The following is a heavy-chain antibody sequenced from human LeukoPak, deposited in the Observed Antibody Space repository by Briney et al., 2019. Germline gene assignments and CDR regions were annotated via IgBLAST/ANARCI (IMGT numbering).Heavy chain of an antibody. D-gene: IGHD1-14*01. J-gene: IGHJ4*02. CDR1: GFTFSSYW. CDR3: ARLQPYNSPDY. Sequence: QAGGSLRLSCAASGFTFSSYWMHWVRQAPGKGLVWVSRISPDGNTASYTDSVKGRFTISRDNAKNTLYLQMNSLRAEDTSVYYCARLQPYNSPDYWGQGTLVTVSS. V-gene: IGHV3-74*01. CDR2: ISPDGNTA.